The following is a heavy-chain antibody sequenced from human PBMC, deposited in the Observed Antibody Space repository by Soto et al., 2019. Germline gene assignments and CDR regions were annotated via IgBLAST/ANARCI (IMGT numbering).Heavy chain of an antibody. J-gene: IGHJ4*02. CDR2: IIGSGGRT. Sequence: EVQLLESGGGLVQPGGSLRLSCAASGFTFSTYAMSWVRQAPGKGLEWVSGIIGSGGRTFYADSVKGRFTISRDNSKNSVYLQTNSLRAEDTAVYYCAKEYTATADYFDDWVQSGLVTVSS. CDR1: GFTFSTYA. D-gene: IGHD2-2*02. CDR3: AKEYTATADYFDD. V-gene: IGHV3-23*01.